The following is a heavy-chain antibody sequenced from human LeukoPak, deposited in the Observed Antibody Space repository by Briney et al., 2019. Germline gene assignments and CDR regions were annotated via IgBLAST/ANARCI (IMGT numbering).Heavy chain of an antibody. V-gene: IGHV4-39*07. CDR2: IYYSGST. D-gene: IGHD3-10*01. CDR1: GGSISSSSYY. CDR3: VGITYYYGSGIDY. J-gene: IGHJ4*02. Sequence: SETLSLTCTVSGGSISSSSYYWGWIRQPPGKGLEWIGSIYYSGSTYYNPSLKSRVTISVDTSKNQFSLKLSSVTAADTAVYYCVGITYYYGSGIDYWGQGTLVTVSS.